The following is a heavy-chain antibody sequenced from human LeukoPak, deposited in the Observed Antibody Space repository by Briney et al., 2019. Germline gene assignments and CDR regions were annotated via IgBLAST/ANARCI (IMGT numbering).Heavy chain of an antibody. CDR1: GGSTSSGDYY. CDR3: ARALADGGVIIRPFDY. CDR2: SSYSGST. D-gene: IGHD3-10*01. V-gene: IGHV4-30-4*01. Sequence: SETLSLTCTVSGGSTSSGDYYCGWIRQSPGKGLEWIGYSSYSGSTYYNPSLKSRVIISVDTSKHQFSLRLSSVTAADTAVYYCARALADGGVIIRPFDYWGQGTLVTVPS. J-gene: IGHJ4*02.